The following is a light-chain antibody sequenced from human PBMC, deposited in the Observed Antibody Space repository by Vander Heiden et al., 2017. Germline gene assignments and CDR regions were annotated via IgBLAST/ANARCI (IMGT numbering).Light chain of an antibody. J-gene: IGKJ2*01. CDR1: QSISSY. Sequence: DIQMTQSPSSLSASVGDRVTITYRASQSISSYVNWYQQKPGKAPKLLIYATSSLQSGVPSRFSGSGSGTDFTLTISSLQPEDFAAYYCQQSYSTPYTFGQGTKLEIK. CDR3: QQSYSTPYT. V-gene: IGKV1-39*01. CDR2: ATS.